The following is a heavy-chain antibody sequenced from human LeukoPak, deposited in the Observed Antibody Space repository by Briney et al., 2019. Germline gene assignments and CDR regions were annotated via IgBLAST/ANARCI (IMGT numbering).Heavy chain of an antibody. Sequence: ASVKVSCKASGGTFSSYAISWARQAPGQGLEWMGRIIPIFGTANYAQKFQGRVTITADKSTSTAYMELSSLRSEDTAVYYCALWGHDFWSGYRYYYMDVWGKGTTVTVSS. V-gene: IGHV1-69*06. CDR3: ALWGHDFWSGYRYYYMDV. J-gene: IGHJ6*03. D-gene: IGHD3-3*01. CDR1: GGTFSSYA. CDR2: IIPIFGTA.